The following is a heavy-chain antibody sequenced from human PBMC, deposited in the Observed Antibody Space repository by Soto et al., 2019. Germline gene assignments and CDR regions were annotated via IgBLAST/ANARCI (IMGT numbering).Heavy chain of an antibody. J-gene: IGHJ5*02. CDR2: IWSDGNTE. Sequence: GGSLSRSCAASVFTFDRYGMHWVRQAPGKGLEWVAVIWSDGNTEYYADSVKGRFTISRDNSKNTMYLQMNSLRGEDTGVYYCARGRIPSAIFDWFDPWGQGTLVTV. D-gene: IGHD2-2*01. V-gene: IGHV3-33*01. CDR3: ARGRIPSAIFDWFDP. CDR1: VFTFDRYG.